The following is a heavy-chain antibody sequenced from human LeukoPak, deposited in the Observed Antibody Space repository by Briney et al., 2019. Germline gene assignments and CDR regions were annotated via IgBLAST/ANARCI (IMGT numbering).Heavy chain of an antibody. CDR1: GHTFTGYY. V-gene: IGHV1-2*06. Sequence: GASVKVSCKASGHTFTGYYMHWVRQAPGQGLEWMGRINPNSGGTNYAQKFQGRVTMTRDTSISTAYMELSRLRSDDTAVYYCARPLELGAFDIWGQGTMVTVSS. CDR2: INPNSGGT. CDR3: ARPLELGAFDI. D-gene: IGHD3-16*01. J-gene: IGHJ3*02.